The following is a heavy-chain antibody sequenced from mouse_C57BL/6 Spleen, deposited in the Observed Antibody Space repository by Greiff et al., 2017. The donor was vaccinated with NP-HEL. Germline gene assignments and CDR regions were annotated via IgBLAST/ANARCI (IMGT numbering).Heavy chain of an antibody. V-gene: IGHV1-59*01. CDR1: GYTFTSYW. CDR3: ARERDYFDY. CDR2: IDPSDSYT. Sequence: QVQLQQPGAELVRPGTSVKLSCKASGYTFTSYWMHWVKQRPGQGLEWIGVIDPSDSYTNYNQKFKGKATLTVDTSSSTAYMQLSSLTSEDSAVYYCARERDYFDYWGQGTTLTVSS. J-gene: IGHJ2*01.